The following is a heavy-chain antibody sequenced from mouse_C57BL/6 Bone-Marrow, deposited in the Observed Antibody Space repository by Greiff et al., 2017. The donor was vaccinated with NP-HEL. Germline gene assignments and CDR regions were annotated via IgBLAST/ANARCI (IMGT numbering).Heavy chain of an antibody. Sequence: VQVVESGPGLVAPSQSLSITCTVSGFSLTSYAISWVRQPPGKGLEWLVVIWTGGGTNYNSALKSRLSISKDNSKSQVFLKMNSLQTDDTARYYCARKPYFDVWGTGTTVTVSS. J-gene: IGHJ1*03. V-gene: IGHV2-9-1*01. CDR1: GFSLTSYA. CDR3: ARKPYFDV. CDR2: IWTGGGT.